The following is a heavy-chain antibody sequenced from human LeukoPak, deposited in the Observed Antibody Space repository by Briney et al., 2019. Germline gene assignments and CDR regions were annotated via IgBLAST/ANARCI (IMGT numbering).Heavy chain of an antibody. V-gene: IGHV3-21*01. CDR2: ISSSSSYI. J-gene: IGHJ3*02. CDR3: ARDQAPAFDAFDI. Sequence: PGGSLRLSCAASGFTFSSYSMNWVRQAPGKGLEWVSSISSSSSYIYYADSVKGRFTISRDNAKNSLYLQMNSLRAEDTAVYYCARDQAPAFDAFDIWGQGTMVTVSS. CDR1: GFTFSSYS.